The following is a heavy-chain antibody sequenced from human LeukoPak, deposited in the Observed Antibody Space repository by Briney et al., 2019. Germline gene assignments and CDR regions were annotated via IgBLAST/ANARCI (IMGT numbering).Heavy chain of an antibody. CDR2: IRFDGTNK. D-gene: IGHD5-24*01. J-gene: IGHJ4*02. CDR1: GFTFSNFG. V-gene: IGHV3-30*02. Sequence: QAGGSLRLSCAASGFTFSNFGMHWVRQAPGKGLEWVTFIRFDGTNKYDADSVKGRFTISRDNSKNTLYLQMNSLRVEDTAMYNCAKVEMSTSPGGIDYWGQGTLVTVSS. CDR3: AKVEMSTSPGGIDY.